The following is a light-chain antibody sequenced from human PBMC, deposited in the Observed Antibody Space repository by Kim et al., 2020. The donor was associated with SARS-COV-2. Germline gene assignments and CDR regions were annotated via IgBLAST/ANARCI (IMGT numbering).Light chain of an antibody. CDR1: ETVRTH. CDR3: QQYRDWSYT. Sequence: SVSPGEGATRSCKASETVRTHLAWYQQKPGQAPRLLIYDASTRATGIPARFSASGSGTEFTLSISGLQSEDFAVYYCQQYRDWSYTFGQGTKLEIK. J-gene: IGKJ2*01. V-gene: IGKV3-15*01. CDR2: DAS.